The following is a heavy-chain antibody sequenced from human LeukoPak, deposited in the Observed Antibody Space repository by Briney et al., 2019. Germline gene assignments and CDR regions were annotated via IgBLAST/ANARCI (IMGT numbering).Heavy chain of an antibody. CDR1: GFTFSSYG. CDR2: ISYDGSNK. J-gene: IGHJ4*02. D-gene: IGHD1-26*01. V-gene: IGHV3-30*18. CDR3: AKDRRSSDEWELPSTFDY. Sequence: GGSLRLSCAASGFTFSSYGMHWVRQAPGKGLEWVAVISYDGSNKYYADSVKGRFTISRDNSKNTLYLQMNSLRAEDTAVYYCAKDRRSSDEWELPSTFDYWGQGTLVTVSS.